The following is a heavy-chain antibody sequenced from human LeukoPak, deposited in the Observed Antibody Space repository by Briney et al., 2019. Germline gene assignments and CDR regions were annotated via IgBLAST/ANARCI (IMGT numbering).Heavy chain of an antibody. CDR2: IRYDGSNK. V-gene: IGHV3-30*02. CDR3: AKDREYSSGWPRVDY. J-gene: IGHJ4*02. CDR1: GFTFSSYG. D-gene: IGHD6-19*01. Sequence: PGGSLRLSCAASGFTFSSYGMHWVRQAPGKGLEWLTFIRYDGSNKYYADSVKGRFTISRDNSKNTLYLQMNSLRAEDTAVYYCAKDREYSSGWPRVDYWGQGTLVTVSS.